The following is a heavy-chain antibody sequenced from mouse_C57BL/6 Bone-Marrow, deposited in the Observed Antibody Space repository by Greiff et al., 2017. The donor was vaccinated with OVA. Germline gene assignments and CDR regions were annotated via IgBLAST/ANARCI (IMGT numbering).Heavy chain of an antibody. Sequence: EVQLQQSGPELVKPGASVKIPCKASGYTFTDYNMDWVKQSHGKSLEWIGDINPNNGGTIYNQKFKGKATLTVDKSSSTAYMELRSLTSEDTAVYYCARDATVGYYFDYWGQGTTLTVSS. CDR2: INPNNGGT. J-gene: IGHJ2*01. CDR3: ARDATVGYYFDY. V-gene: IGHV1-18*01. CDR1: GYTFTDYN. D-gene: IGHD1-1*01.